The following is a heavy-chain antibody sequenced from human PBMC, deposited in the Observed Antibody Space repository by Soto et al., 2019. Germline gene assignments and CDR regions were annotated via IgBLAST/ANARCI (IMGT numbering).Heavy chain of an antibody. Sequence: QITLKESGPTLVKPTQTLTLTCTFSGFSLTTHEVGVGWIRQPPGKALEWLAFISWNDERRYSPSLKSRLTITKDTSKNQVVLTMTNVDPADTGTYFCARRPPKYSTAWLAFDFWGQGTMVAVSS. J-gene: IGHJ3*01. CDR3: ARRPPKYSTAWLAFDF. CDR1: GFSLTTHEVG. D-gene: IGHD5-18*01. CDR2: ISWNDER. V-gene: IGHV2-5*01.